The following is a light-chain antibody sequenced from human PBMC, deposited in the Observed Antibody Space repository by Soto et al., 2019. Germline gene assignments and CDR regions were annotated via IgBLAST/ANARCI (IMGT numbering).Light chain of an antibody. CDR3: QQSYSTRRT. CDR1: QTISSW. CDR2: AAS. J-gene: IGKJ1*01. V-gene: IGKV1-39*01. Sequence: DIQMTQSPSTLSGSVGDRVTITCRASQTISSWLAWYQQKPGKAPKLLIYAASTLQSGVPSRFSGSGSGTDFTLTISSLQPEDFATYYCQQSYSTRRTFGQGTKVDIK.